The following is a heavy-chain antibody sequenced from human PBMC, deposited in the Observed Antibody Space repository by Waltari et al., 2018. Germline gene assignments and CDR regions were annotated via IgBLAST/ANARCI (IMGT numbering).Heavy chain of an antibody. CDR3: VTLRKDYGDPHFDX. D-gene: IGHD4-17*01. CDR2: IYDEGSP. V-gene: IGHV3-53*01. Sequence: QLAEPDGGLIQPGGSLRLSWPVPGLPGGNTDRSWVRQARGKGLEXFSIIYDEGSPXYXDSVKGXFTTFRDNSDNXLHLQLXGLRAEDTAVYYCVTLRKDYGDPHFDXXXQGTLVAVSS. CDR1: GLPGGNTD. J-gene: IGHJ4*02.